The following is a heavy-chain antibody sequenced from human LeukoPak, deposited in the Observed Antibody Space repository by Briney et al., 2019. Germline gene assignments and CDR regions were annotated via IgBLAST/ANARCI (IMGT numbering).Heavy chain of an antibody. D-gene: IGHD3-22*01. CDR3: ARVSSSPFTMIVVVADY. CDR1: GYTFTSYG. J-gene: IGHJ4*02. V-gene: IGHV1-18*01. Sequence: GASVKVSCKASGYTFTSYGISWVRQAPGQGLEWIGWISAYNGNTNYAQKLQGRVTMTTDTSTSTAYMELRSLRSDDTAVYYCARVSSSPFTMIVVVADYWGQGTLVTVSS. CDR2: ISAYNGNT.